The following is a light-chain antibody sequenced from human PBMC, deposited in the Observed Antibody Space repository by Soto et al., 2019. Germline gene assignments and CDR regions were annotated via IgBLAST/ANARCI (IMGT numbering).Light chain of an antibody. CDR3: CSYAGRYIYV. V-gene: IGLV2-11*01. Sequence: QSALTQPRSVSGSPGQSVTISCIGTSSDVGIYNYVSWYQHHPGKAPKLMIYDVSKRPSGVPDRFSGSKSGNMASLTISGLQADDEADYYCCSYAGRYIYVFGTGTKLTVL. J-gene: IGLJ1*01. CDR1: SSDVGIYNY. CDR2: DVS.